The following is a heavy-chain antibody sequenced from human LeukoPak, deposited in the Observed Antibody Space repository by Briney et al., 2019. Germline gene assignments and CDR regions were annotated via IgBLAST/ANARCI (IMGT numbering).Heavy chain of an antibody. D-gene: IGHD6-19*01. J-gene: IGHJ1*01. CDR1: GFTFSSYA. CDR2: ISGSGAST. CDR3: AKDPAVANTARRFQH. V-gene: IGHV3-23*01. Sequence: QPGGSLRLSCAASGFTFSSYAMSWVRQAPGKGLEWVSAISGSGASTYYADSVKGRFTISRDNSKNTLYLQMNSLRVEDTAVYYCAKDPAVANTARRFQHWGQGTLVTVTS.